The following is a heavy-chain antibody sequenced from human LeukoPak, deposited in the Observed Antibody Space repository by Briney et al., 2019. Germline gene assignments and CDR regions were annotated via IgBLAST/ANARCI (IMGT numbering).Heavy chain of an antibody. CDR1: GASFSGYY. D-gene: IGHD3-10*01. V-gene: IGHV4-34*01. CDR2: INHSGST. J-gene: IGHJ4*02. CDR3: ARGRTLSVVRGACYFDY. Sequence: SETLSLTCAVYGASFSGYYWSWLRQPPGKGLEWIGEINHSGSTNYNPSLKSRVTISVDTSKNQFSLKLSSVTAADTAVYYCARGRTLSVVRGACYFDYWGQGTLVTVSS.